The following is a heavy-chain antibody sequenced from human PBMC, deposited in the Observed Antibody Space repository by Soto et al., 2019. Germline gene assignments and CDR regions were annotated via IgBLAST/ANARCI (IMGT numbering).Heavy chain of an antibody. CDR2: ISSSGSTI. CDR3: ARYLITGTTCDY. V-gene: IGHV3-11*01. Sequence: GGSLRLSCAASGFSFGDYYMSWIRQAPGKGLEWVSYISSSGSTIYYADSVKGRFTISRDNAENSLYLQMNSRRAEDTAVYYCARYLITGTTCDYWGQGTLVTVSS. J-gene: IGHJ4*02. D-gene: IGHD1-7*01. CDR1: GFSFGDYY.